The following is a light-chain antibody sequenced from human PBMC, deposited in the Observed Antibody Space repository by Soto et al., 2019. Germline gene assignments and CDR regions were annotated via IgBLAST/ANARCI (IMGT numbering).Light chain of an antibody. CDR3: MQALQTPYT. CDR1: QSLLHSNGYTC. V-gene: IGKV2-28*01. J-gene: IGKJ2*01. CDR2: LGS. Sequence: DIVMTQSPLSLAVTPGEPASISCRSSQSLLHSNGYTCLDWYLQKPGQSPQLLIYLGSNRASGVPDRFSGSGSGTDFTLKISRVEAEDVGVYYCMQALQTPYTFGQGTKLEIK.